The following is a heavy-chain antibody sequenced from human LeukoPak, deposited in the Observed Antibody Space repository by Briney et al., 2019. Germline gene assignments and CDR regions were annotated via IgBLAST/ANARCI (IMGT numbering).Heavy chain of an antibody. CDR2: IDPNRGGT. Sequence: ASVKVSCKTSGYTFTDYNMHWVRQAPGQGPEWMGWIDPNRGGTNYAHRFQDRVTITRDTSISTVYMELNNLRSDDTAVYYCARDQGFLEWLLYYWGQGTLVTVSS. J-gene: IGHJ4*02. V-gene: IGHV1-2*07. D-gene: IGHD3-3*01. CDR1: GYTFTDYN. CDR3: ARDQGFLEWLLYY.